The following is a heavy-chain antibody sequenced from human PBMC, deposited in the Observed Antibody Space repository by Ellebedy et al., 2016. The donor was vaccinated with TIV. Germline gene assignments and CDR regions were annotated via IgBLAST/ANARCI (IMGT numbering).Heavy chain of an antibody. D-gene: IGHD5-24*01. CDR1: GFSFSTYT. CDR2: ITSSSSYI. J-gene: IGHJ4*02. CDR3: AREKDGYNCFDY. V-gene: IGHV3-21*01. Sequence: GGSLRLSXAASGFSFSTYTMNWVRQAPGKGLEWVSSITSSSSYIYYADSLRGRFTISRDNAKNSLYLQMNSLSPEDTAAYYCAREKDGYNCFDYWGQGTRVTVSS.